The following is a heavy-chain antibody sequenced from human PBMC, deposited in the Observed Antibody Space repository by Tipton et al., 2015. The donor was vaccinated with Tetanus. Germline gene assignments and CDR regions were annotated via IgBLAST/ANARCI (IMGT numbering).Heavy chain of an antibody. D-gene: IGHD3-16*01. J-gene: IGHJ3*01. CDR1: GASSTSGDYY. V-gene: IGHV4-61*08. CDR3: ARSMITFGGLNAHLHAFDV. CDR2: IFYNGST. Sequence: TLSLTCTVSGASSTSGDYYWSWIRQPPGKGLEWVGYIFYNGSTKYNSSLQSRVAISVDTSRNQFSLKLSSVTAADTAMYFCARSMITFGGLNAHLHAFDVWGQGTAVTVSS.